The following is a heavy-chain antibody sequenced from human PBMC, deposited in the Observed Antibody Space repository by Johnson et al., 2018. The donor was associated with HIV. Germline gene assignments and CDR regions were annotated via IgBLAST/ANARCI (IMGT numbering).Heavy chain of an antibody. J-gene: IGHJ3*02. Sequence: VQLVESGGGLIEPGGSLRLSCAASGFTFRNAWMSWVRQAPGKGLEWVGRIKSKNDGGTTDYAAPVKGRFTISRDDSKNTLYLQMTSLKTEDTAVYYCNTHKEYQQFWGSSGWYESGAFDIWGQGTMVTVSS. V-gene: IGHV3-15*01. D-gene: IGHD6-19*01. CDR1: GFTFRNAW. CDR3: NTHKEYQQFWGSSGWYESGAFDI. CDR2: IKSKNDGGTT.